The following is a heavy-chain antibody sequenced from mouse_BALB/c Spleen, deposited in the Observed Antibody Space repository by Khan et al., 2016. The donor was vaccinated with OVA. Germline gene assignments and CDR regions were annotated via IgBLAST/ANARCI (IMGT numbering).Heavy chain of an antibody. Sequence: QVQLKQSGAELVRPGASVKLSYKASGYTFTSYWMNWVKQRPGQGLEWIGMIDPSDGKTHYNQMFKDKATLTVDKSSNTTYMQFSSLTSEDSAVYYCSRGGYGTSFAFWGQGTMVTVSA. D-gene: IGHD2-10*02. CDR2: IDPSDGKT. CDR1: GYTFTSYW. CDR3: SRGGYGTSFAF. V-gene: IGHV1-61*01. J-gene: IGHJ3*01.